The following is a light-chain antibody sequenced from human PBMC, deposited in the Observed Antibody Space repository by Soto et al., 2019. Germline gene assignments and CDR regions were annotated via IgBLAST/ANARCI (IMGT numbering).Light chain of an antibody. CDR2: DAS. Sequence: IPMTQSPSTLSASVGDRVTITCRASQSISSWLAWYQQKPGKAPKLLIYDASSLESGVPSRFSGSGSGTDFTLTISSLLPEDFAAYYCQQGYSTPVTFGQGTQLDIK. CDR1: QSISSW. CDR3: QQGYSTPVT. V-gene: IGKV1-5*01. J-gene: IGKJ5*01.